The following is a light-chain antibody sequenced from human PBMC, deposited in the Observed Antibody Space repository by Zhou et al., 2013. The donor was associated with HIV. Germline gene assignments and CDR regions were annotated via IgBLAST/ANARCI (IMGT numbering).Light chain of an antibody. CDR1: QGISNY. Sequence: DIQLTQSPSYLSASVGDRVTITCRASQGISNYLVWYQQKPGKAPRLLIYAASSLQSGVTSRFSGSGSGTDFALTVSSLQPEDIATYSCQQSYSVPWTFGQQTNVEI. J-gene: IGKJ1*01. CDR3: QQSYSVPWT. V-gene: IGKV1-39*01. CDR2: AAS.